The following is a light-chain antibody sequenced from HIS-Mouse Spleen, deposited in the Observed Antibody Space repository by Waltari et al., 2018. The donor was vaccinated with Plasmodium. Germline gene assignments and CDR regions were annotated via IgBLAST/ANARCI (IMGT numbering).Light chain of an antibody. Sequence: DIQLTQSPSFLSASVGDSIPITCRASQGISRYLGWYQQKPGKAPKLLIYAASTLQSGVPSRFSGSGSGTEFTLTISSLQPEDFATYYCQQLNSYPLTFGGGTKVEIK. CDR3: QQLNSYPLT. V-gene: IGKV1-9*01. CDR1: QGISRY. CDR2: AAS. J-gene: IGKJ4*01.